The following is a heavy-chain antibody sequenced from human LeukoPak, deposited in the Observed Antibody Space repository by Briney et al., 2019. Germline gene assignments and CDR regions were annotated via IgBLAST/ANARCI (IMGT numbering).Heavy chain of an antibody. CDR3: ARLGKMATTNINFDY. V-gene: IGHV5-51*01. Sequence: GESLKISCKGSGYSFTSYWIGWVRQMPGKGLEWMGIIYPGDSDTRYSPSFQGQVTISADKSISTAYLQWSSLKASDTAMYHCARLGKMATTNINFDYWGQGTLVTVSS. CDR2: IYPGDSDT. D-gene: IGHD5-24*01. CDR1: GYSFTSYW. J-gene: IGHJ4*02.